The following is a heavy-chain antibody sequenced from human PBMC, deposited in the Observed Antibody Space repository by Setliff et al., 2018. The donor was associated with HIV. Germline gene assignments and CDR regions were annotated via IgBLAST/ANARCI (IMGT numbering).Heavy chain of an antibody. D-gene: IGHD1-26*01. Sequence: SETLSLTCAVYVGSFSGHYWIWIRQPPGKGLEWIGETNPSGSTKYNPSLKSRVTISVDRSKNQFSLKLTSVTAADTAVYYCARGQDLGATWTGYNYYYMDVWGKGTTVTVSS. CDR3: ARGQDLGATWTGYNYYYMDV. V-gene: IGHV4-34*01. CDR1: VGSFSGHY. J-gene: IGHJ6*03. CDR2: TNPSGST.